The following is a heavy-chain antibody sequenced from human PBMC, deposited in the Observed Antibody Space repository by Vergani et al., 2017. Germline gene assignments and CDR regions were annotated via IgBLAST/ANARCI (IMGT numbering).Heavy chain of an antibody. CDR3: AKVEPRPGEGYSSSWYYYYYGMYV. V-gene: IGHV3-23*01. Sequence: EVQLLESGGGLVQPGGSLRLSCAASGFTFSSYAMSWVRQAPGKGLEWVSAISGSGGSTHYADSVKGRFTISRDNSKNTLYLQMNSLGAEDTAVYYCAKVEPRPGEGYSSSWYYYYYGMYVWGQGTTVTVSS. J-gene: IGHJ6*02. CDR2: ISGSGGST. CDR1: GFTFSSYA. D-gene: IGHD6-13*01.